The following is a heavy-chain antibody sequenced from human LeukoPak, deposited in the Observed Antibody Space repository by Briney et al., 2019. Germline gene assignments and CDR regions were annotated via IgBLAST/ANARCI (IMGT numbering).Heavy chain of an antibody. Sequence: GASVKVSCKASGYVFTGYYMHWVRQAPGQGLEWMGWISAYNGNTNYAQKLQGRVTMTTDTSTSTAYMELRSLRSDDTAVYYCARDLVTDIVVVPAAVSCGYWGQGTLVTVSS. CDR3: ARDLVTDIVVVPAAVSCGY. CDR2: ISAYNGNT. V-gene: IGHV1-18*04. D-gene: IGHD2-2*01. CDR1: GYVFTGYY. J-gene: IGHJ4*02.